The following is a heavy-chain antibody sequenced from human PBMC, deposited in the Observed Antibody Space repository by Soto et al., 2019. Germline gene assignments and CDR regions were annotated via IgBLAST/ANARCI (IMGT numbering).Heavy chain of an antibody. CDR1: GFTFGDYA. CDR3: TREYCSGGSCYGAFDI. D-gene: IGHD2-15*01. CDR2: IRSKAYGGTT. Sequence: GGSLRLSCTASGFTFGDYAMSWVRQAPGKGLEWVGFIRSKAYGGTTEYAASVKGRFTISRDDSKSIAYLQMNSLKTEDTAVYYCTREYCSGGSCYGAFDIWGQGTMVTVS. V-gene: IGHV3-49*04. J-gene: IGHJ3*02.